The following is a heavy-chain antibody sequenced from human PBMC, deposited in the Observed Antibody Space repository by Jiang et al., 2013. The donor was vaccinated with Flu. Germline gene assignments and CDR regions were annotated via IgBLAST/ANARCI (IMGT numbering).Heavy chain of an antibody. CDR3: ARHPFGSSSWLDV. CDR1: GGSISSYY. J-gene: IGHJ6*04. D-gene: IGHD6-13*01. CDR2: IYYSGST. V-gene: IGHV4-59*08. Sequence: SGSGLVKPSETLSLTCTVSGGSISSYYWSWIRQPPGKGLEWIGYIYYSGSTNYNPSLKSRVTISVDTSKNQFSLKLSSVTAADTAVYYCARHPFGSSSWLDVWGKGTTVTVSS.